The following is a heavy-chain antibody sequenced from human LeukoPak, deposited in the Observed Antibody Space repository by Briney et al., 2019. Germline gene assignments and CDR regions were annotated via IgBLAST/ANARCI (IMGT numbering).Heavy chain of an antibody. D-gene: IGHD6-13*01. CDR1: GFTFSSYG. J-gene: IGHJ1*01. CDR2: TWYDGSNK. Sequence: PGRSLRLSCAASGFTFSSYGMHWVRQAPGKGLEWVAVTWYDGSNKYYADSVKGRFTISRDNSKNTLYLQMNSLRAEDTAVYYCARDAAGPYAEYFQHWGQGTLVTVSS. V-gene: IGHV3-33*01. CDR3: ARDAAGPYAEYFQH.